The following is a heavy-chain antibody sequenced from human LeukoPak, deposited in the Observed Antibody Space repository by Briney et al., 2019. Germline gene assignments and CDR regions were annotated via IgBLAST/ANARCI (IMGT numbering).Heavy chain of an antibody. V-gene: IGHV3-7*01. CDR3: ARDGGSSSFDP. CDR1: GFTFRTYW. CDR2: IKQDGSEK. D-gene: IGHD6-13*01. Sequence: PGGSLRLSCTASGFTFRTYWMTWVRQAPGKGLEWVANIKQDGSEKYYVDSVKGRFTISRDNAKNSLYLQMNSLRAEDTAVYYCARDGGSSSFDPWGQGTLVTVSS. J-gene: IGHJ5*02.